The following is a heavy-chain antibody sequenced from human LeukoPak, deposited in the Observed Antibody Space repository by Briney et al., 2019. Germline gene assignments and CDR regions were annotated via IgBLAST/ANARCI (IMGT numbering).Heavy chain of an antibody. V-gene: IGHV3-74*01. Sequence: GGSLRLSCAASGFTFSNYWMHWVRQAPAKGLVWVSRINSDRINTSYADSVKGRFTISRDNAKNTLNLQMNRLRAEDTAVYYCARDLGQYYDTSDNWFDPWGQGTLVTVSS. J-gene: IGHJ5*02. CDR2: INSDRINT. D-gene: IGHD3-22*01. CDR1: GFTFSNYW. CDR3: ARDLGQYYDTSDNWFDP.